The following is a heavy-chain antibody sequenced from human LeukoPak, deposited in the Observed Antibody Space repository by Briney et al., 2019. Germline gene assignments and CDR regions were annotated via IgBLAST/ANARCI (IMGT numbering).Heavy chain of an antibody. J-gene: IGHJ5*02. Sequence: SETLSLTCAVYGASFSGYYWSWIRQPPGKGLEWIGEINHSGSTNYNPSLKSRVTISVDTSKNQFSLKLSSVTAADTAVYYCAGVLMVYAIRYYHWFDPWGQGTLVTVSS. D-gene: IGHD2-8*01. CDR3: AGVLMVYAIRYYHWFDP. CDR2: INHSGST. CDR1: GASFSGYY. V-gene: IGHV4-34*01.